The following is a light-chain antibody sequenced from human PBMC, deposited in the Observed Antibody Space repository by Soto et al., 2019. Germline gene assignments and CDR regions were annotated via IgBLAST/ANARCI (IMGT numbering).Light chain of an antibody. V-gene: IGKV3-20*01. CDR2: GAA. CDR3: QQYGSSPLFT. Sequence: EMVLTQSPGTLSLSPGDRATLSCRASQSVSSTYLAWYQHKPGQAPRLLIYGAATRAAGVPDRFSGSGSGTDFTLTISRLEPEDFAEYYCQQYGSSPLFTFGPGTKVESK. J-gene: IGKJ3*01. CDR1: QSVSSTY.